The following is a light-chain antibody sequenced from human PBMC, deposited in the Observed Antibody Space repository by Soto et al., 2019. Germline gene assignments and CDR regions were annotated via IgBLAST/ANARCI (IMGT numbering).Light chain of an antibody. CDR2: DAS. Sequence: EIVLTQSPATLSLSPGERSTLSCRASQSVSSSLAWYQPRRGQAPRLLIYDASSRATGIPARFSGSGSGTDFTLTISNLEPEDFAVYYCQQRSNWPVITFGQGTRLEIK. CDR1: QSVSSS. V-gene: IGKV3-11*01. CDR3: QQRSNWPVIT. J-gene: IGKJ5*01.